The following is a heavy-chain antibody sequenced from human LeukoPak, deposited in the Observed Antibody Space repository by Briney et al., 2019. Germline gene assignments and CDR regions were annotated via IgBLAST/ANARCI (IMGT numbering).Heavy chain of an antibody. CDR1: GGSISSYY. CDR3: ARWITIFGVVISDAFDI. V-gene: IGHV4-59*01. Sequence: SETLSLTCTVSGGSISSYYWSWIRQPPAKGPEWIGYIYYSGSTNYNPSLKSRVTISVDTSKNQFSLKLSSVTAADTAVYCCARWITIFGVVISDAFDIWGQGTMVTVSS. CDR2: IYYSGST. J-gene: IGHJ3*02. D-gene: IGHD3-3*01.